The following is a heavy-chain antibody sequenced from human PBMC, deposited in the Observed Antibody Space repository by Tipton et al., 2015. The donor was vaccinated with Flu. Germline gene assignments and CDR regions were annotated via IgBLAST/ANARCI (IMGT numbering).Heavy chain of an antibody. Sequence: SLRLSCAASGFTFSSYWMSWVRQAPGKGLEWVANIKQDGSEKYYVDSVKGRFTISRDNAKNSLYLQMNSLRAGDTAVYYCARDSFLYSSIAYYFDYWGQGTLVTVSS. CDR2: IKQDGSEK. CDR3: ARDSFLYSSIAYYFDY. J-gene: IGHJ4*02. D-gene: IGHD6-13*01. CDR1: GFTFSSYW. V-gene: IGHV3-7*01.